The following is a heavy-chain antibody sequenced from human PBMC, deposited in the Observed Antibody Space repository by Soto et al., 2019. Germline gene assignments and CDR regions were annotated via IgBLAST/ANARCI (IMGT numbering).Heavy chain of an antibody. CDR3: ARERCSYGPHYFDY. J-gene: IGHJ4*02. CDR2: ITSSGSTT. CDR1: GFTFSDYY. V-gene: IGHV3-11*01. D-gene: IGHD5-18*01. Sequence: PGGSLRLSCAASGFTFSDYYMSRIRQAPGKGLEWVSSITSSGSTTYCTDSVKGRFTISRDNAKNSLYRQMNSLRAEDTAVYYCARERCSYGPHYFDYWGRGALVTVSS.